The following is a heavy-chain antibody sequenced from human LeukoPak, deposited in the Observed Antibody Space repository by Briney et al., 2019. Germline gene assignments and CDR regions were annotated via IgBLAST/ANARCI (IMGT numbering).Heavy chain of an antibody. Sequence: KSSETLSLTCAVYDGSFSSYYWNWIRQSPGKELEWIGDINHSGGTNYNPSLKSRVTISVDTSKNQLSLKLNSVTAADTAVYYCASTLTSGWPFDIWGQGTMVTVSS. D-gene: IGHD6-19*01. V-gene: IGHV4-34*01. CDR3: ASTLTSGWPFDI. CDR2: INHSGGT. CDR1: DGSFSSYY. J-gene: IGHJ3*02.